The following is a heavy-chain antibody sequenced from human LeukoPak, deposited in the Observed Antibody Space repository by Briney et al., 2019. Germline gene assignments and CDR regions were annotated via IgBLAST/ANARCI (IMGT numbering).Heavy chain of an antibody. CDR3: ARDLGSYSLDY. D-gene: IGHD1-26*01. Sequence: ASVKVSCKASGYTSTGYYMHWVRQAPGQGLEWMGWINPNSGGTNYAQKFQGWVTMTRDTSISTAYMELSRLRSDDTAVYYCARDLGSYSLDYWGQGTLVTVSS. J-gene: IGHJ4*02. CDR2: INPNSGGT. CDR1: GYTSTGYY. V-gene: IGHV1-2*04.